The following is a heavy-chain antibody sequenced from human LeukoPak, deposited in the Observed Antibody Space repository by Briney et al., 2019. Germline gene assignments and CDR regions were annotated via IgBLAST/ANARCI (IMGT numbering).Heavy chain of an antibody. CDR1: GFTFSSYG. Sequence: GGSLRLSCAAPGFTFSSYGMHWVRQAPGKGLEWVAVISYDGSNKYYADSVKGRFTISRDNSKNTLYLQMNSLRAEDTAVYYCARHGSGWYAGDYWGQGTLVTVSS. J-gene: IGHJ4*02. CDR2: ISYDGSNK. CDR3: ARHGSGWYAGDY. D-gene: IGHD6-19*01. V-gene: IGHV3-30*03.